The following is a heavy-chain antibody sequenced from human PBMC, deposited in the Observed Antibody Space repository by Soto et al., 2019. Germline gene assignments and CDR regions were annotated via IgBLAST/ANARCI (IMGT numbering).Heavy chain of an antibody. CDR3: ARDLPPSGNYYYYGMDV. D-gene: IGHD3-10*01. V-gene: IGHV6-1*01. CDR2: TYYRSKWYN. Sequence: SQTLSLTCAISGDSVSSNSAAWNWNRQSPSRGLEWLGRTYYRSKWYNDYAVSVKSRITINPDTSKNQFSLQLNSVTPEDTAVYYCARDLPPSGNYYYYGMDVWGQGTTVTVSS. CDR1: GDSVSSNSAA. J-gene: IGHJ6*02.